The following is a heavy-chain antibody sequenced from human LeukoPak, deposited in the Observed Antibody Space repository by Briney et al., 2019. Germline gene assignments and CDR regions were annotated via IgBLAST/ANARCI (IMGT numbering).Heavy chain of an antibody. V-gene: IGHV3-23*01. CDR2: ISGSGGST. D-gene: IGHD3-22*01. J-gene: IGHJ4*02. Sequence: HPGGSLRLSCAASGFAFSSYAMSWVRQAPGKGLEWVSAISGSGGSTYYADSVKGRFTISRDNSKNALYLQMNSLRAEDTAVYYCAKDDSSGYNDYWGQGTLVTVSS. CDR1: GFAFSSYA. CDR3: AKDDSSGYNDY.